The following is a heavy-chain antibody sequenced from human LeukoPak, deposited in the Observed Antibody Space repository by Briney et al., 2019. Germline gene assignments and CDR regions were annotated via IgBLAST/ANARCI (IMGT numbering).Heavy chain of an antibody. Sequence: GGSLRLSCAASGFTFSSYEMNWVRQAPGKGLEWVSYISSSGSTMYYADSVKGRFTISRDNAKNSLSLQMNSLRAEDTAVYYCARSPAGANYYLDVWGKGTTVTVSS. CDR1: GFTFSSYE. V-gene: IGHV3-48*03. J-gene: IGHJ6*03. CDR3: ARSPAGANYYLDV. CDR2: ISSSGSTM. D-gene: IGHD1-14*01.